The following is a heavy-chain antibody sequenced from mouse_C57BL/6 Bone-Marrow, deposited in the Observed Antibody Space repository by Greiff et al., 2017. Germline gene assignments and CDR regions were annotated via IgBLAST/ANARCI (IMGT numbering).Heavy chain of an antibody. CDR2: INYDGSST. CDR3: ARDETGTRTWFAY. V-gene: IGHV5-16*01. Sequence: EVMLVESEGGLVQPGSSMKLSCTASGFTFRDYYMAWVRQVPEKGLECVANINYDGSSTYYLDSLKSRFIISRDNAKNLLYLQMSSLKSEDTATYYCARDETGTRTWFAYWGQGTLVTVSA. D-gene: IGHD4-1*01. J-gene: IGHJ3*01. CDR1: GFTFRDYY.